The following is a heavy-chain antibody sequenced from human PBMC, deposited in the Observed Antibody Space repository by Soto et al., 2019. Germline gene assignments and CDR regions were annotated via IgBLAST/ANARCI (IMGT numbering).Heavy chain of an antibody. D-gene: IGHD3-16*01. Sequence: QVQLVQSGAEVKKPGSSVKVSCKPSGGTFNGYIITWVRQAPGQGLEWIGGIIFTFNTANYAEKFQGRVSLSADQCTSTAYMELTSLTSEDTAVFYCARCLVGEPGGFDFWGQGTRVSVSS. CDR2: IIFTFNTA. CDR3: ARCLVGEPGGFDF. V-gene: IGHV1-69*01. J-gene: IGHJ4*02. CDR1: GGTFNGYI.